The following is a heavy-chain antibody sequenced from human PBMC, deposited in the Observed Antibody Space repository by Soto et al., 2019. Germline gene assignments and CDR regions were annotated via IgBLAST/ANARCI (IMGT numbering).Heavy chain of an antibody. CDR3: AKPNDILTGYCWFDY. J-gene: IGHJ4*02. Sequence: PGGSLRLSCAASGFTFSGYAMSWVRQAPGKGLEWVSAISGSGGSTYYADSVKGRFTISRDNSKNTLYLQMNSLRAEDTAVYYCAKPNDILTGYCWFDYWGQGTLVTVSS. D-gene: IGHD3-9*01. CDR2: ISGSGGST. CDR1: GFTFSGYA. V-gene: IGHV3-23*01.